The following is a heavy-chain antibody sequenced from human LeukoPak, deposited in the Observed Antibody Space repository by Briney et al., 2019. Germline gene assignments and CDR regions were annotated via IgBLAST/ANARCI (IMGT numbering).Heavy chain of an antibody. J-gene: IGHJ4*02. V-gene: IGHV3-11*04. Sequence: LSLTCTVSGGSISSSSYYWGWIRQAPGKGLEWVSYISSSGSTIYYADSVKGRFTISRDNAKNSLYLQMNSLRAEDTAVYYCARDQGGDYWGQGTLVTVSS. CDR2: ISSSGSTI. CDR3: ARDQGGDY. D-gene: IGHD3-16*01. CDR1: GGSISSSSYY.